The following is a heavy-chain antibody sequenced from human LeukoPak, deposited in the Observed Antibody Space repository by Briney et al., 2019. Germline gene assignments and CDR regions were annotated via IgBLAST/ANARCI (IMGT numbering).Heavy chain of an antibody. J-gene: IGHJ4*02. D-gene: IGHD1-26*01. CDR3: AYSGSYGHLGY. CDR1: GGSISSNAYY. CDR2: IYSSVST. Sequence: TSETLSLTCTVSGGSISSNAYYWAWIRQPPGKGLECIGSIYSSVSTYYNPSLKSRVTISVDTSKNQFSLRLSSVTAADTALYYCAYSGSYGHLGYWGQGIPVTVAS. V-gene: IGHV4-39*01.